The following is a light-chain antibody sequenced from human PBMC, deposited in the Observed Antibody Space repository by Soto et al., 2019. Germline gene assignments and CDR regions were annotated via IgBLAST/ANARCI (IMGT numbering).Light chain of an antibody. CDR2: AAS. V-gene: IGKV1-27*01. CDR1: QGIIDY. J-gene: IGKJ1*01. CDR3: QKYNTAPQT. Sequence: DIQMTQSPSSLSASVGDRVTITCRASQGIIDYVARYQQKPGRAPKLLIYAASTLQSGVPSRISGSGSGTDFALNISSLQTEDVATYYCQKYNTAPQTFGQGTKVEIK.